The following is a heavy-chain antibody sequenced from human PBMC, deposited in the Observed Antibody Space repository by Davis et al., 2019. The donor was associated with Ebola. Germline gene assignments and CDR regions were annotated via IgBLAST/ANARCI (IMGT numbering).Heavy chain of an antibody. CDR3: ARGGIVVVPAAILDYYYYGMDV. D-gene: IGHD2-2*02. V-gene: IGHV1-46*01. Sequence: ASVKVSCKASGYTFTSYYMHWVRQAPGQGLEWMGIINPSGGSTSYAQKFQGRVTMTRDASTSTVYMELSSLRSEDTAVYYCARGGIVVVPAAILDYYYYGMDVWGQGTTVTVSS. CDR1: GYTFTSYY. J-gene: IGHJ6*02. CDR2: INPSGGST.